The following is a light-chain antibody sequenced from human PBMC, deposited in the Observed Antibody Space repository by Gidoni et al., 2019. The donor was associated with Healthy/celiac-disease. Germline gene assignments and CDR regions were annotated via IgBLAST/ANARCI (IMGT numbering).Light chain of an antibody. J-gene: IGKJ2*04. Sequence: TQSPLSLPVTPGEPASNSCRSSQGLLHSNGYNYFDWYLQKPGQSPQLLIYLGSNRASGVPDRFSGSGSGTDFTLKISRVEAEDVGVYYCMQALQTSCSFGQGTKLEIK. V-gene: IGKV2-28*01. CDR1: QGLLHSNGYNY. CDR2: LGS. CDR3: MQALQTSCS.